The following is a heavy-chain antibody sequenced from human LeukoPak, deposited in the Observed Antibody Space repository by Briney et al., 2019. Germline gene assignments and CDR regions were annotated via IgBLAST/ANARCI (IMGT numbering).Heavy chain of an antibody. D-gene: IGHD5-12*01. J-gene: IGHJ4*02. CDR1: GGSISSGNW. V-gene: IGHV4-4*02. CDR3: WHSGYESGFDY. CDR2: IHHSGST. Sequence: SETLSLTCAVSGGSISSGNWWSWARQPPGKGLEWIGEIHHSGSTNYSPSLKSRVTISVDNSKNQFSLKVRSVTAADTAVYYCWHSGYESGFDYWGQGTLVTVSS.